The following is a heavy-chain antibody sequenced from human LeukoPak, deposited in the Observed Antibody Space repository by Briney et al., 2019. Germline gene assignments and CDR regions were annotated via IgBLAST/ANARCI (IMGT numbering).Heavy chain of an antibody. CDR2: INHSGST. CDR1: GGSFSGYY. Sequence: PSETLSLTCAVYGGSFSGYYWSWIRQPPGKGLECIGEINHSGSTNYNPSLKSRVTISVDTSKNQFSLKLSSVTAADTAVYYCARACSLWGLYYFDYWGQGTLVTVSS. V-gene: IGHV4-34*01. J-gene: IGHJ4*02. D-gene: IGHD3-16*01. CDR3: ARACSLWGLYYFDY.